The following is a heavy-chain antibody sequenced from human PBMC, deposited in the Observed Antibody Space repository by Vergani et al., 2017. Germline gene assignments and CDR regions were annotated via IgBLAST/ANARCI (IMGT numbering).Heavy chain of an antibody. V-gene: IGHV4-59*01. CDR3: ARDLSRYDFWGGPSGWFDP. J-gene: IGHJ5*02. Sequence: YSVRPTTGAHSLKSRVTISVDTSKNQFSLKLSSVTAADTAVYYCARDLSRYDFWGGPSGWFDPWGQGTLVTVSS. D-gene: IGHD3-3*01. CDR2: YSVRP.